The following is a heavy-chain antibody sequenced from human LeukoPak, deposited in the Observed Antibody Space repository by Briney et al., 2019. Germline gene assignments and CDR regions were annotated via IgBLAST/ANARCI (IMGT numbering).Heavy chain of an antibody. V-gene: IGHV3-23*01. D-gene: IGHD2-2*02. CDR1: GFTFSSYA. J-gene: IGHJ4*02. CDR2: ISGSGGST. Sequence: GGSLRLSCAASGFTFSSYAMSWVRQAPGKGLEWVSAISGSGGSTYYADSVKGRFTISRDNSKNTLYLQMNSLRAEDTAVYYCAKGGYRSSTSCYSYSIDYWGQGTLVTVSS. CDR3: AKGGYRSSTSCYSYSIDY.